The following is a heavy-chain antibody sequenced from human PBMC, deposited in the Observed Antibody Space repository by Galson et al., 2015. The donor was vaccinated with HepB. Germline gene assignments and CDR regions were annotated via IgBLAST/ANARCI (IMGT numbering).Heavy chain of an antibody. CDR2: ISYDGSNK. V-gene: IGHV3-30-3*01. J-gene: IGHJ6*02. CDR3: ARETRPPYYGMDV. Sequence: SLRLSCAASGFTFSSYAMHWVRQAPGKGLEWVAVISYDGSNKYYADSVKGRFTNSRDNSKNTLYLQMNSLRAEDTAVDYCARETRPPYYGMDVWGQGTTVTVSS. D-gene: IGHD1-1*01. CDR1: GFTFSSYA.